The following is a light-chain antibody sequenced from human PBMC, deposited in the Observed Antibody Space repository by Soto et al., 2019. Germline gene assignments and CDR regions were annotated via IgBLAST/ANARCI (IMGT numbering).Light chain of an antibody. CDR1: SCNIGADHD. CDR3: QSYDSSLRGV. J-gene: IGLJ2*01. Sequence: QSVLTQPPSVSGAPGQRVTISCTGSSCNIGADHDVHWYQQLPGTAPKLLIYGNSNRPSGVPDRFSGSKSGTSASLAISGLQAEDEADYYCQSYDSSLRGVFGGGTKLTVL. CDR2: GNS. V-gene: IGLV1-40*01.